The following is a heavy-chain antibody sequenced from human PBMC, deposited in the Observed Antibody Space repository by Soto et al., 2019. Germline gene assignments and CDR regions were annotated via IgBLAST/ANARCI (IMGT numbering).Heavy chain of an antibody. V-gene: IGHV2-5*02. Sequence: QITLKESGPTLVKPTQTLTLTCTFSGFSLSTSGVGVGWIRQPPGKALEWLALIYWDDDKRYSPSLKSRLTITKXXAXNXXVLTMTNMDPVDTATYYCAHSRGSSGPYPSIYFDYWGQGTLVTVSS. CDR1: GFSLSTSGVG. D-gene: IGHD6-19*01. CDR3: AHSRGSSGPYPSIYFDY. CDR2: IYWDDDK. J-gene: IGHJ4*02.